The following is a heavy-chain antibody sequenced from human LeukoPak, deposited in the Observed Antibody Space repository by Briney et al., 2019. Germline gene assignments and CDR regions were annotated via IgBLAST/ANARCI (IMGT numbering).Heavy chain of an antibody. D-gene: IGHD2/OR15-2a*01. CDR1: GFIFSNYY. J-gene: IGHJ4*02. CDR2: INGGGSGT. Sequence: GGSLRLSCAASGFIFSNYYMHWVRQAPGKGLLWISHINGGGSGTGYADSVKGRFTISRDNAKNILYLQMNSLSAEDTAVYYCSRGTFPYSSDNWGQGALVTVSS. V-gene: IGHV3-74*01. CDR3: SRGTFPYSSDN.